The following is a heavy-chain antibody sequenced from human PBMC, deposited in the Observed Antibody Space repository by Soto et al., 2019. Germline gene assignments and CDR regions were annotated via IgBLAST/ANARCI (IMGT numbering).Heavy chain of an antibody. CDR3: ARGIAAAGFRARD. Sequence: GGSLRLSCAASGFTFSSYSMNWVRQAPGKGLEWVSSISSSSSYIYYADSVKGRFTISRDNAKNSLYLQMNSLRAEDTAVYYCARGIAAAGFRARDWGQGTLVTVSS. J-gene: IGHJ4*02. V-gene: IGHV3-21*01. CDR2: ISSSSSYI. CDR1: GFTFSSYS. D-gene: IGHD6-13*01.